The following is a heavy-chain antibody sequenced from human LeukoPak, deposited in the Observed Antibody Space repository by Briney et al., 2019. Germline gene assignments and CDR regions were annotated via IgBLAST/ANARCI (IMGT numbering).Heavy chain of an antibody. CDR2: INPNSGGT. CDR1: GYTFTGYY. Sequence: ASVKVSCKASGYTFTGYYMDWVRQAPGQGLEWMGRINPNSGGTNYAQKFQGRVTMTGDTSISTAYMELSRLTSDDTAVYYCARGLGGNYPGNWGLGTQVTVSS. CDR3: ARGLGGNYPGN. V-gene: IGHV1-2*02. J-gene: IGHJ4*02. D-gene: IGHD2-21*01.